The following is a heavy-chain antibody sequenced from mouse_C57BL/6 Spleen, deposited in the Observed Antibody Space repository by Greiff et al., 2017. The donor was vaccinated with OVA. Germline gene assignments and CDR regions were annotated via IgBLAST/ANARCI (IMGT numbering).Heavy chain of an antibody. CDR1: GYTFTNYW. D-gene: IGHD2-5*01. J-gene: IGHJ2*01. Sequence: QVQLQQSGAELVRPGTSVKMSCKASGYTFTNYWIGWAKQRPGHGLEWIGDLYPGGGYTNYNEKFKGKATLTADKSSSTAYMQFSSLTSEDSAIYYCARRYSNYGGFDYWGQGTTLTVSS. V-gene: IGHV1-63*01. CDR2: LYPGGGYT. CDR3: ARRYSNYGGFDY.